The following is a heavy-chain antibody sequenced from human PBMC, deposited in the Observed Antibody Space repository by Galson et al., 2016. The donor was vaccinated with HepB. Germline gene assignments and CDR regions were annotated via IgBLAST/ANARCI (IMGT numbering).Heavy chain of an antibody. J-gene: IGHJ6*02. Sequence: SLRLSCAASGFTFSTYRMHWVRQAPGKGLEWVPSISSSSTYIYYAESVKGRFTISRDNAKNSLYLKMTSLRPEDTAVYYCAREGGGYTSFWPEYYYGMDVWGQGTPVTVSS. CDR1: GFTFSTYR. V-gene: IGHV3-21*01. CDR2: ISSSSTYI. D-gene: IGHD6-13*01. CDR3: AREGGGYTSFWPEYYYGMDV.